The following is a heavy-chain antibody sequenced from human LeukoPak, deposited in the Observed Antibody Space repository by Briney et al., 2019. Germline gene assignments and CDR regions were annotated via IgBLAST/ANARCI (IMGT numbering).Heavy chain of an antibody. CDR2: IYYSGST. D-gene: IGHD6-13*01. CDR3: ARVDSSWYLVDY. Sequence: SETLSLTCTVSGGSISSGSYYWGWIRQPPGKGLEWIGSIYYSGSTYYNPSLKSRVTISVDTSKNQFSLKLSSVTAADTAVYYCARVDSSWYLVDYWGQGTLVTVSS. V-gene: IGHV4-39*07. J-gene: IGHJ4*02. CDR1: GGSISSGSYY.